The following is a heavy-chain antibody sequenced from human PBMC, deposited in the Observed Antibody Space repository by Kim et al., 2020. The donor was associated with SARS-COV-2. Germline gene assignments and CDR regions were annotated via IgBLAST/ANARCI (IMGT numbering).Heavy chain of an antibody. CDR2: INPSGDRT. Sequence: ASVKVSCKASGDNFITYYMHWVRQAPGQGLEWMGIINPSGDRTNYTQKFQGRITLARNTSTSTVNMELISLRSDDTAVYYCATSSLAAGGASAFDIWGQG. J-gene: IGHJ3*02. V-gene: IGHV1-46*01. CDR1: GDNFITYY. D-gene: IGHD6-13*01. CDR3: ATSSLAAGGASAFDI.